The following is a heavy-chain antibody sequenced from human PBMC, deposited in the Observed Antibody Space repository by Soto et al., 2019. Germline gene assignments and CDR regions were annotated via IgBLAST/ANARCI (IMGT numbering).Heavy chain of an antibody. CDR3: ARSRVVVTASPFDY. CDR1: GFSLSTPGPG. Sequence: SGPTLVHPTQTLTLTCTFSGFSLSTPGPGVGWIRQPPGMALEWLALLYWNDDKRYSPSLKSRLTITKDTSKNQVVLTMTNMNAVDTATYYCARSRVVVTASPFDYWGQGTLVTVSS. V-gene: IGHV2-5*01. CDR2: LYWNDDK. J-gene: IGHJ4*02. D-gene: IGHD2-21*02.